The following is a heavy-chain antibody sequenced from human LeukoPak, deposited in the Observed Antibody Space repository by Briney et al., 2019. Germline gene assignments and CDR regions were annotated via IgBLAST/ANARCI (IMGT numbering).Heavy chain of an antibody. D-gene: IGHD2-15*01. CDR3: ARGPYCSGGSCYSDNWFDP. J-gene: IGHJ5*02. CDR1: GGSISSGSYY. CDR2: IYTSGST. V-gene: IGHV4-61*02. Sequence: SQTLSLTCTVSGGSISSGSYYWSWIRQPAGKGLEWIGRIYTSGSTDYNPSLKSRVTISVDTPKNQFSLKLNSVTAADTAMYYCARGPYCSGGSCYSDNWFDPWGQGTLVTVSS.